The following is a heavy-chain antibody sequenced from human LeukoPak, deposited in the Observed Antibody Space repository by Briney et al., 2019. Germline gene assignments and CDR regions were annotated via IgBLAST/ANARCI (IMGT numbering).Heavy chain of an antibody. Sequence: GGSLRLSCAASGFTVSSNYMSWVGQAPGKGVEWVSVIYGGVSTDYADSVQGRFTISRDNSKNTLYLQMNSLRAEDTALYYCAKDLNGYYRPIDYWGQGTLVTVSS. CDR2: IYGGVST. CDR3: AKDLNGYYRPIDY. V-gene: IGHV3-66*01. CDR1: GFTVSSNY. D-gene: IGHD3-3*01. J-gene: IGHJ4*02.